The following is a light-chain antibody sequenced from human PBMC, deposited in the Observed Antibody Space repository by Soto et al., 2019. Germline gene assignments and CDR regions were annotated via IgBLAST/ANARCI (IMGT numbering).Light chain of an antibody. CDR1: ESVSNDH. CDR2: GAS. J-gene: IGKJ1*01. Sequence: EIVLTQSPGTLSLSPGERATLSCRASESVSNDHLAWYQRKPGQAPRLLIYGASCRATDIPYRFSGSGSGTDFTLTIARLEAEDFAVYICQQYGSTPPTFGLGTKVEI. V-gene: IGKV3-20*01. CDR3: QQYGSTPPT.